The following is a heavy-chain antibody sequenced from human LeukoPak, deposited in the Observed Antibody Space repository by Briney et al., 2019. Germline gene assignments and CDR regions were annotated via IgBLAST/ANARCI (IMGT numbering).Heavy chain of an antibody. Sequence: GGSLRLSCAASGFTFSDAWMNWVRQAPGKGMEWVAIIEKDGSEILYVDSVKGRFTISRDNAKNSLYLQMNSLRAEDTAVYYCAAGAGWLIDWWGQGTLVTVSS. V-gene: IGHV3-7*01. CDR2: IEKDGSEI. D-gene: IGHD6-19*01. J-gene: IGHJ4*02. CDR1: GFTFSDAW. CDR3: AAGAGWLIDW.